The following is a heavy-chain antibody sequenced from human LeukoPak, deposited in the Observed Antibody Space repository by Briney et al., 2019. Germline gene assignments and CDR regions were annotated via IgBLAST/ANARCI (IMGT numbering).Heavy chain of an antibody. Sequence: GGSLRLSCAASGFTFNIFGMHWVRQVPGNGLEWLAVLWADGNTAHYADSVKGRFTISRDSSENKLYLQMNRLRSEDTAVYYCVKESAADATFHLDYWGQGTLVTVSS. D-gene: IGHD6-13*01. J-gene: IGHJ4*02. V-gene: IGHV3-33*06. CDR3: VKESAADATFHLDY. CDR1: GFTFNIFG. CDR2: LWADGNTA.